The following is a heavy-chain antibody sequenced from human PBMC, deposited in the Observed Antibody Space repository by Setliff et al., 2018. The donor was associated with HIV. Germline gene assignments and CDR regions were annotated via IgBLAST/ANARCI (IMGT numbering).Heavy chain of an antibody. V-gene: IGHV3-21*01. CDR2: ISHSNTYI. Sequence: GGSLRLSCAASGFDFSTYSMSWVRLAPGKGLEWVSSISHSNTYIQYGDSLKGRFTISRDNAKNSLFLEMNSLRAEDTAVYYCTRDYAFDWNSVMDVWGKGTTVTVSS. CDR3: TRDYAFDWNSVMDV. J-gene: IGHJ6*03. CDR1: GFDFSTYS. D-gene: IGHD1-7*01.